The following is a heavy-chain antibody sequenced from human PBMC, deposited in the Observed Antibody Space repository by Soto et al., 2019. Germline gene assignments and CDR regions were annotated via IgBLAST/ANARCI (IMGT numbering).Heavy chain of an antibody. CDR2: ISYEGSNT. CDR1: GFTFDTYG. V-gene: IGHV3-30-3*01. CDR3: ARVTPGNNLYYFSGLDV. D-gene: IGHD1-1*01. J-gene: IGHJ6*02. Sequence: QVHLVESGGGVAQPGRSLRLSCVASGFTFDTYGIHWVRQAPGKGLQWVALISYEGSNTYYADSVRGRFTISRDNSTNTLYLQINALRPDDTGVYYCARVTPGNNLYYFSGLDVRGRGTSVTVSS.